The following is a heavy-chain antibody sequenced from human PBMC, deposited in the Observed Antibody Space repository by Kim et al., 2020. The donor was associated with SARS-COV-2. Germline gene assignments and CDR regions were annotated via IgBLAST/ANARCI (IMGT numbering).Heavy chain of an antibody. Sequence: SETLSLTCAVYGGSFSGYYWSWIRQPPGKGLEWIGEINHSGSTNYNPSLKSRVTISVDTSKNQFSLKLSSVTAADTAVYYCARGQISDYDILTGYYRGGWFDPWGQATLVTVSS. J-gene: IGHJ5*02. CDR1: GGSFSGYY. V-gene: IGHV4-34*01. D-gene: IGHD3-9*01. CDR2: INHSGST. CDR3: ARGQISDYDILTGYYRGGWFDP.